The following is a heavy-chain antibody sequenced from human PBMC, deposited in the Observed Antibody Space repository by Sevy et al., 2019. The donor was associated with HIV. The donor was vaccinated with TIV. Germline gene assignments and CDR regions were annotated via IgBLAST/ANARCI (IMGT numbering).Heavy chain of an antibody. Sequence: GGSLRLSCAASGFTFSSYSMNWVRRAPGKGLEWVSYFSSSSSTIDYADSVKGRFTISRDNAKNSLYLQMNSLRDEDTAVYYCARDSVTDAIRPYGIVGATPRYWGQGTLVTVSS. J-gene: IGHJ4*02. CDR1: GFTFSSYS. V-gene: IGHV3-48*02. CDR3: ARDSVTDAIRPYGIVGATPRY. D-gene: IGHD1-26*01. CDR2: FSSSSSTI.